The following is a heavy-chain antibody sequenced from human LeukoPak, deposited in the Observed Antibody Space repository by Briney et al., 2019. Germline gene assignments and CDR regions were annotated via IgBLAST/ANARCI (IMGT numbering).Heavy chain of an antibody. J-gene: IGHJ4*02. CDR2: IRSKAYGGTT. D-gene: IGHD2/OR15-2a*01. CDR1: GFTFGDYA. Sequence: GGSLRLSCTASGFTFGDYAMSWFSQAPGKRLEWVGFIRSKAYGGTTEYAASVKGRFTISRDDSKSIAYLQMNSLKTEDTAVYYCTRDIISDYWGQGTLVTVSS. V-gene: IGHV3-49*03. CDR3: TRDIISDY.